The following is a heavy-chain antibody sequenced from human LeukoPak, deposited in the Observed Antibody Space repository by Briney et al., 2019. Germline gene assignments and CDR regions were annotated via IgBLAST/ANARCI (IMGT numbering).Heavy chain of an antibody. CDR3: ARVHKRGYSYGLDFDY. D-gene: IGHD5-18*01. CDR1: GYTFTSYY. Sequence: ASVKVSCKASGYTFTSYYMHWVRQAPGQELEWMGIINPSGGSTSYAQKFQGRVTMTRDTSTSTVYMELSSLRSEDTAVYYCARVHKRGYSYGLDFDYWGQGTLVTVSS. V-gene: IGHV1-46*01. CDR2: INPSGGST. J-gene: IGHJ4*02.